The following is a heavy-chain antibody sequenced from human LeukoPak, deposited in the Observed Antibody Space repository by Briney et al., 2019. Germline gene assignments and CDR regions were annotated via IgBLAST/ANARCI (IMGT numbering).Heavy chain of an antibody. Sequence: GASVKVSCKASGYTFTGYDMHWVRQAPGQGLEWMGWINPKSGDTNYAQKFQGRVTMTRDTSISTAYMELSRLRSDDTAVYYCARDHFGSGSYYITWGQGTLVTVSS. J-gene: IGHJ4*02. V-gene: IGHV1-2*02. CDR2: INPKSGDT. CDR3: ARDHFGSGSYYIT. CDR1: GYTFTGYD. D-gene: IGHD3-10*01.